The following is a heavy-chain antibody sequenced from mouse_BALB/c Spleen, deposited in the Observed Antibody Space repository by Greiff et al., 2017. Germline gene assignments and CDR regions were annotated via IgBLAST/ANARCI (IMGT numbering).Heavy chain of an antibody. D-gene: IGHD6-1*01. CDR2: IWAGGST. CDR1: GFSLTSYC. CDR3: ARASPYRYAMDY. J-gene: IGHJ4*01. Sequence: VQLQQSGPGLVAPSQCLSITCTVSGFSLTSYCVHWVRQPPGKGLEWLGVIWAGGSTNYNSALMSRLSISKDNSKSQVFLKMNSLQTDDTAMYYCARASPYRYAMDYWGQGTTVTVSS. V-gene: IGHV2-9*02.